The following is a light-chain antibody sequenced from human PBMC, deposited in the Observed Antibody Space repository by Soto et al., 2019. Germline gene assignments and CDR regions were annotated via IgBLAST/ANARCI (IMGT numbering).Light chain of an antibody. CDR2: GAS. Sequence: EIVLTQYPGTLSLSPGERATLSCLASQSVSSSYLAWYQQKPGQAPRLLIYGASSRATGIPDRFSGSGSGTDFTLTISRLEPEDFAVYYCQQYGSSQTFGQGTKVDIK. J-gene: IGKJ1*01. CDR3: QQYGSSQT. V-gene: IGKV3-20*01. CDR1: QSVSSSY.